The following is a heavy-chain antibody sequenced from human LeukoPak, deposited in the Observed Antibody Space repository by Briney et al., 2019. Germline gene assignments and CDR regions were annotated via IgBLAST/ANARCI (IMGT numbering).Heavy chain of an antibody. D-gene: IGHD3-22*01. V-gene: IGHV3-53*01. CDR2: IYSGGST. Sequence: PGGSLRLSCAASGFTVSSNYMSWVRQAPGKGLEWVSVIYSGGSTYYADSVKGRFTISRDNSKNTLYLQMNSLRAEDTAVYYCARTNYYDSSGYYYSLHFDYWGQGTLVTVSS. J-gene: IGHJ4*02. CDR3: ARTNYYDSSGYYYSLHFDY. CDR1: GFTVSSNY.